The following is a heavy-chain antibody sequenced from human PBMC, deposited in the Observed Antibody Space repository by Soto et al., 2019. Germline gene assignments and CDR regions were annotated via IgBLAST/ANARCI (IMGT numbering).Heavy chain of an antibody. J-gene: IGHJ6*02. V-gene: IGHV3-33*01. Sequence: QVQLVESGGGVVQPGRSLRLSCAASGFTFSSYGMHWVRQAPGKGLEWVAVIWYDGSNKYYADSVKGRFTISRDNSKNTLYLQMNSLRAEDTAVYYCARDGGMVTARRPHYYGMDVWGQGTTVTVSS. D-gene: IGHD2-21*02. CDR3: ARDGGMVTARRPHYYGMDV. CDR2: IWYDGSNK. CDR1: GFTFSSYG.